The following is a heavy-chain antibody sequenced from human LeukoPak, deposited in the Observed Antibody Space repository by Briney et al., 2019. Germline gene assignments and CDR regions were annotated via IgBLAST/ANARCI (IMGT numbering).Heavy chain of an antibody. CDR2: INPNGGGT. CDR3: ARLPPGFGATNSDY. D-gene: IGHD1-26*01. Sequence: ASVKVSCKASGYTFTGYYIHWVRQAPGQGLEWMGRINPNGGGTNYAQKFQGRVTMTRDTSISTAYMELSRLRSDDTAVYYCARLPPGFGATNSDYWGQGTLVTVSS. V-gene: IGHV1-2*06. CDR1: GYTFTGYY. J-gene: IGHJ4*02.